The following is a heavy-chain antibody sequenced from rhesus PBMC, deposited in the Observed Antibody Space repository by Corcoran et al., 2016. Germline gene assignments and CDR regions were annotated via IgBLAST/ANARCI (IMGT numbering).Heavy chain of an antibody. D-gene: IGHD3-9*01. V-gene: IGHV3S43*01. CDR3: AKDSTRMITVTIYDAFDF. J-gene: IGHJ3*01. CDR2: ISSGGSI. Sequence: EVQLVESGGGLVQPGGSLRLSCAAPGFTSGNSDLIWIRQAPGKGLDWVSYISSGGSIYYSDSVKGRFTISRDNAKNTLYLQMSSLRVEDTAVYYCAKDSTRMITVTIYDAFDFWGQGLSVTVSS. CDR1: GFTSGNSD.